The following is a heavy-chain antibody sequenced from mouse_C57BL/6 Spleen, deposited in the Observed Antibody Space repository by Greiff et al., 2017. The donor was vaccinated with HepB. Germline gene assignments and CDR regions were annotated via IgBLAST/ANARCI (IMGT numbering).Heavy chain of an antibody. CDR1: GFSLTSYG. CDR2: IWSGGST. J-gene: IGHJ2*01. Sequence: VQLQQSGPGLVQPSQSLSITCTVSGFSLTSYGVHWVRQSPGRGLEWLGVIWSGGSTDYNAAFISRLSISKDNSKSQVFFKMNSLQADDTAIYYCARNWADLYYFDYWGQGTTLTVSS. CDR3: ARNWADLYYFDY. V-gene: IGHV2-2*01. D-gene: IGHD3-3*01.